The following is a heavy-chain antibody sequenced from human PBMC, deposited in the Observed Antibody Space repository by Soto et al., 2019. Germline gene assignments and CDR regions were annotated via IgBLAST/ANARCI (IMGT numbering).Heavy chain of an antibody. D-gene: IGHD1-26*01. V-gene: IGHV1-69*06. CDR1: GGTFSSHG. CDR3: ASERSAQYFDF. Sequence: QVQLVQSGTVVQRRGSSVKVSCQASGGTFSSHGMAWVRQAPGQGLEWMGGIIPTFGTPTYAPKFQGRFTITADKSTNMAYMELSSLRSEDTGVYYCASERSAQYFDFWGQGTLITVSS. J-gene: IGHJ4*02. CDR2: IIPTFGTP.